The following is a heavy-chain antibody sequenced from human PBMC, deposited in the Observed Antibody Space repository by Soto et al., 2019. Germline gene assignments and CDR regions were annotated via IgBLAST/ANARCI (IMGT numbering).Heavy chain of an antibody. J-gene: IGHJ4*02. Sequence: GGSLRLSCAASGFTFSSYWMHWVRQAPGKGLVWVSRINSDGSSTSYADSVKGRFTISRDNAKNTLYLQMNSLRAEDTAVYYCAREGGEAALRVHDYFDYWGQGTLVTVSS. CDR3: AREGGEAALRVHDYFDY. CDR2: INSDGSST. D-gene: IGHD1-1*01. V-gene: IGHV3-74*01. CDR1: GFTFSSYW.